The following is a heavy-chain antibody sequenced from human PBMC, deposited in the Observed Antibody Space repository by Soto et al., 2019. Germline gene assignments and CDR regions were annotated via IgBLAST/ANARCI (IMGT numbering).Heavy chain of an antibody. J-gene: IGHJ6*03. CDR2: IYYSGST. D-gene: IGHD3-3*01. Sequence: TSETLSLTSTVSGGSISSSGYFWGWIRRTPGKQLEWIGSIYYSGSTYYNPSINSRVTISVDTSKNQFSLKLSSVTAADTAVYYCARGSWLNYDFWSGYPSIYYYYMDVWGKGTTVTVSS. CDR1: GGSISSSGYF. CDR3: ARGSWLNYDFWSGYPSIYYYYMDV. V-gene: IGHV4-39*07.